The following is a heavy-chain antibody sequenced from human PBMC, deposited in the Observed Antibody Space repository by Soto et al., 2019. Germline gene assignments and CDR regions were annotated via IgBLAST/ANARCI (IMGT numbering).Heavy chain of an antibody. V-gene: IGHV1-18*01. CDR3: ARDWGTTLGRGLPPY. Sequence: QVQLVQSGAEVKKPGASVKVSCKASGYTFTSYGISWVRQAPGQGLEWMGWISAYNGNTNYAQKLQGRVTMTTDTYTSTAYMELRSMISDERVVYYCARDWGTTLGRGLPPYWGQGTLVTVSS. CDR2: ISAYNGNT. CDR1: GYTFTSYG. D-gene: IGHD1-7*01. J-gene: IGHJ4*02.